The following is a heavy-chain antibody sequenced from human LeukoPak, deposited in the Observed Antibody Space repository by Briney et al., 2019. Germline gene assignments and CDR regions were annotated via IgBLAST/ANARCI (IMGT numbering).Heavy chain of an antibody. D-gene: IGHD6-19*01. CDR3: ARRGSSGWYQFNYFDY. CDR2: IYPGDSDT. Sequence: GESLKIPCKGSGYSFTSYWIGWVRQVPGKGLEWMGIIYPGDSDTRYSPSFQGQVTISADKSISTAYLQWSSLKASDTAMYYCARRGSSGWYQFNYFDYWGQGTLVTVSS. J-gene: IGHJ4*02. V-gene: IGHV5-51*01. CDR1: GYSFTSYW.